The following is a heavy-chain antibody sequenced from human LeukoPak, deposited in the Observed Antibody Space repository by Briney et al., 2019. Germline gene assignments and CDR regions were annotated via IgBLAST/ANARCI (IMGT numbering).Heavy chain of an antibody. J-gene: IGHJ4*02. V-gene: IGHV4-59*01. CDR3: TRERRDGYKVYFDY. CDR2: IYYTGST. D-gene: IGHD5-24*01. Sequence: SETLSLTCTVSGGSISSYYWSWIRQPPGKGLEWIGQIYYTGSTNYNPSLKSRVTISVDTSKNQFSLRLSSVTAADTAVYYCTRERRDGYKVYFDYWGQGTLVTVSS. CDR1: GGSISSYY.